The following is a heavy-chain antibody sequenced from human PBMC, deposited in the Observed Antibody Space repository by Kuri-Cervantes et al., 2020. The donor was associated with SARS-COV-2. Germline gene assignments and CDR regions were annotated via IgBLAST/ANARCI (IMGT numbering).Heavy chain of an antibody. CDR1: GFTFSSYG. J-gene: IGHJ4*02. Sequence: GESLKISCAASGFTFSSYGMHWVRQAPGKGLEWVAVISYDGSNKYYADSVKGRFTISRDNSKNTLYLQMNSLRAEDTAVYYCARDNGPNNYSNYEDYFDYWGQGTLVTVSS. D-gene: IGHD4-11*01. CDR2: ISYDGSNK. CDR3: ARDNGPNNYSNYEDYFDY. V-gene: IGHV3-30*19.